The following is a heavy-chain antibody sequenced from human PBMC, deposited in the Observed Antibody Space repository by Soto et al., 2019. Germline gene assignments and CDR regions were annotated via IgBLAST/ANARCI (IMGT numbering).Heavy chain of an antibody. CDR2: IIPIFGTA. CDR3: ARDSVLRSSFVPFGGMDV. Sequence: QVQLVQSGAEVKKPGSSVKVSCKASGGTFSSYAISWVRQAPGQGLEWMGGIIPIFGTANYAQKFQGRVTITADESTSTAYMELSSLSSEDTSVYYCARDSVLRSSFVPFGGMDVWGQGTTVTVSS. J-gene: IGHJ6*02. CDR1: GGTFSSYA. D-gene: IGHD2-2*01. V-gene: IGHV1-69*01.